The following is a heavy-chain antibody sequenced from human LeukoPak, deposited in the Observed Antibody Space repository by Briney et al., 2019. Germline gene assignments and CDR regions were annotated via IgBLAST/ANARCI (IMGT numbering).Heavy chain of an antibody. CDR2: ISTSAVT. Sequence: GSLRLSCAASGFTFSSYAMSWVRQAPGKGLEWVSSISTSAVTYYGDSVKGRFTTSRDNSKNTLHLQMNSLRAEDTAIYYCAKEGGGSGWYWDCWGQGTLVTVSS. CDR3: AKEGGGSGWYWDC. CDR1: GFTFSSYA. V-gene: IGHV3-23*01. J-gene: IGHJ4*02. D-gene: IGHD6-19*01.